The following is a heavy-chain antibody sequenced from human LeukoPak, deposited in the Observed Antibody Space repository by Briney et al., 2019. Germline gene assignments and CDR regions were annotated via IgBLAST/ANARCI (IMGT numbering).Heavy chain of an antibody. Sequence: GGSLRLSCAASGFTFSSYAMSWVRQAPGKGLVWVSRIKSDGVSTNYADSVKGRFTISRDNAKNTLYLQMNSLRAEDTAVYYCARIASRDYFDYWGQGTLVTVSS. CDR3: ARIASRDYFDY. V-gene: IGHV3-74*01. D-gene: IGHD2-2*01. CDR1: GFTFSSYA. CDR2: IKSDGVST. J-gene: IGHJ4*02.